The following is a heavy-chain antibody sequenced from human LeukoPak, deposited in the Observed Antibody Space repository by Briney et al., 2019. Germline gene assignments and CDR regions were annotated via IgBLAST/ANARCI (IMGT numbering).Heavy chain of an antibody. V-gene: IGHV3-23*05. CDR1: GFTFSNFA. CDR3: AQLAGRGSVSDY. Sequence: GGSLRLSCTASGFTFSNFAMNWVRQAPGKGLEWVSGITGSGTTTYYADSVRGRFTISRDSSKNTVYLQMNSLRAEDTAVYYCAQLAGRGSVSDYWGQGTLVTVSS. CDR2: ITGSGTTT. D-gene: IGHD4-17*01. J-gene: IGHJ4*02.